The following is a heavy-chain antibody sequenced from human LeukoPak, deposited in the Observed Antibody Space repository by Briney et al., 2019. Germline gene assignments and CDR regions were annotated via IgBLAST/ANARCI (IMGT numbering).Heavy chain of an antibody. J-gene: IGHJ4*02. CDR3: ARSDY. CDR1: GFTFSSYC. Sequence: PGGSLRLSCAASGFTFSSYCISWARQAPRKGLEWVANIKQDGSEKYYVDSVKVRFTLSRDNAKNSLYLQMNSLRGEDTAVYCCARSDYWGQGTLVTVSS. V-gene: IGHV3-7*03. CDR2: IKQDGSEK.